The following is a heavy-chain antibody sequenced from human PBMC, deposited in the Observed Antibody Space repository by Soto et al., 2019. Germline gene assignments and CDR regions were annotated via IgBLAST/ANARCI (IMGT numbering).Heavy chain of an antibody. CDR2: MNPNSGDT. CDR3: ARVNYYGSGSYQDFFYYYAMDV. J-gene: IGHJ6*02. CDR1: GYTFSTYG. D-gene: IGHD3-10*01. Sequence: ASVKVSCKTSGYTFSTYGINWVRQAPGQGLDRMGWMNPNSGDTGYAQKFLGRLTMTRDSTIRTVYMELSSLSSEDTAVYYCARVNYYGSGSYQDFFYYYAMDVWGQGTTVTVSS. V-gene: IGHV1-8*01.